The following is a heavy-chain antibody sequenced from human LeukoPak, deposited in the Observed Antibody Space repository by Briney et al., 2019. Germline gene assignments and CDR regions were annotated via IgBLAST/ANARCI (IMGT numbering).Heavy chain of an antibody. V-gene: IGHV3-23*01. CDR1: GFGFTFSNHA. CDR3: ARDRAGFDY. J-gene: IGHJ4*02. CDR2: ITGSGGST. Sequence: GGSLRLSCAASGFGFTFSNHAMSWVRQAPGKGLDWVSAITGSGGSTYYADSVKGRFTISRDNSKNTLYLQMNSLRAEDTAVYYCARDRAGFDYWGQGTLVTVSS.